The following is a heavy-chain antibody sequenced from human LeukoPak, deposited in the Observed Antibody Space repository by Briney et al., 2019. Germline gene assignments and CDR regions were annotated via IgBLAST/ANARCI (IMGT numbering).Heavy chain of an antibody. CDR3: ARDRFTFGGVIAIDP. D-gene: IGHD3-16*01. V-gene: IGHV3-33*01. J-gene: IGHJ5*02. Sequence: GGSLRLSCAASGFTFSSYGMHWVRQAPGKGLEWVAIIWYDGRSKYYTDSVKGRFTNSRDNSKNTLYLQMNSLRAEDTAVYYCARDRFTFGGVIAIDPWGQGTLVTVSS. CDR2: IWYDGRSK. CDR1: GFTFSSYG.